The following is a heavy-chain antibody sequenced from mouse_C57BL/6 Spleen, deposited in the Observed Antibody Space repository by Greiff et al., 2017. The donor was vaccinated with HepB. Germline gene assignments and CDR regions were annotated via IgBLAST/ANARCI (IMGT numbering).Heavy chain of an antibody. CDR1: GFTFSSYA. CDR2: ISDGGSYT. Sequence: EVKVVESGGGLVKPGGSLKLSCAASGFTFSSYAMSWVRQTPEKRLEWVATISDGGSYTYYPDYVKGRFTISRDNAKNNLYLQMSHLKSEDTAMYYWSRDAYYYGSRGYAMDYWGQGTSVTVSS. CDR3: SRDAYYYGSRGYAMDY. J-gene: IGHJ4*01. V-gene: IGHV5-4*01. D-gene: IGHD1-1*01.